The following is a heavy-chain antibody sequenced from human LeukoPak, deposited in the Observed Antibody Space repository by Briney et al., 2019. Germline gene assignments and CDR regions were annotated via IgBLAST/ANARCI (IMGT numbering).Heavy chain of an antibody. Sequence: GGSLRLSCAASGFTFSSYSMNWVRQAPGKGLEWVSSITSSSSIYYADSVKGRFTISRDNSKNMLYLQMNSLRAEDTAVYYCARRCRDGYPDYWGQGTLVTVSS. V-gene: IGHV3-21*01. J-gene: IGHJ4*02. CDR1: GFTFSSYS. D-gene: IGHD5-24*01. CDR2: ITSSSSI. CDR3: ARRCRDGYPDY.